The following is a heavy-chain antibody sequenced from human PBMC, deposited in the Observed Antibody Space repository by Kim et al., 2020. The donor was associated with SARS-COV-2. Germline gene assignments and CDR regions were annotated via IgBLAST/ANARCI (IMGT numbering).Heavy chain of an antibody. D-gene: IGHD3-3*01. Sequence: ASVKVSCKASGYTFTSYGMSWVRQAPGQGLEWMGWINTNTGNPTYAQGFTGRFVFSLDTSVSTAYLQISSLKAEDTAVYYCARDLSDTIFGLVIKKNTFDYWGQGTLLTVSS. CDR3: ARDLSDTIFGLVIKKNTFDY. J-gene: IGHJ4*02. CDR2: INTNTGNP. CDR1: GYTFTSYG. V-gene: IGHV7-4-1*02.